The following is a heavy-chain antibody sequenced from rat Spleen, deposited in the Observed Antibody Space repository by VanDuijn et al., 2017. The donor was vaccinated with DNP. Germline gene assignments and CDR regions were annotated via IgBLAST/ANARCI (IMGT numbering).Heavy chain of an antibody. V-gene: IGHV2-72*01. CDR3: ARHRDYYDGHFRFFDY. CDR1: GFSLTSNG. J-gene: IGHJ2*01. Sequence: QVQLIESGPGLVQPSQTLSLTCSVSGFSLTSNGVGWVRQPLGKGLVWMGTIWAGGSTNYNSAVQSRLSISRDTSKSQVFLKMNSLQPEDTGTYYCARHRDYYDGHFRFFDYWGQGVMVTLSS. CDR2: IWAGGST. D-gene: IGHD1-12*03.